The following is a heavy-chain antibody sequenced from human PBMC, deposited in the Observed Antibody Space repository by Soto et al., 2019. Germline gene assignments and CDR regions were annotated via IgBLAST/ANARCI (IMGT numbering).Heavy chain of an antibody. CDR2: IYYSGST. CDR3: ARQGYDILTGYYQKNNWFDP. CDR1: GGSISSYY. V-gene: IGHV4-59*08. Sequence: SETLSLTCTVSGGSISSYYWSWIRQPPGKGLEWIGYIYYSGSTNYNPSLKSRVTISVDTSKNQFSLKLSSVTAADTAVYYCARQGYDILTGYYQKNNWFDPWGQGTLVTVSS. D-gene: IGHD3-9*01. J-gene: IGHJ5*02.